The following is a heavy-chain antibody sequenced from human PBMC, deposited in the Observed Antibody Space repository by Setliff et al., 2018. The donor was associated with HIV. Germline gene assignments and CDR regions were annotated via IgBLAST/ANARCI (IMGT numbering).Heavy chain of an antibody. CDR2: IYYSGST. D-gene: IGHD5-18*01. V-gene: IGHV4-59*11. CDR1: GGSISSHY. J-gene: IGHJ4*01. Sequence: WGTLSLTCTLPGGSISSHYWNWIRQPPGKGLEWIGYIYYSGSTNYNPSLKSRVTISVDTSKNQHSLKLSFVTAADTDAYYCARTEADSFGAALFDYWGDGPLVTVSS. CDR3: ARTEADSFGAALFDY.